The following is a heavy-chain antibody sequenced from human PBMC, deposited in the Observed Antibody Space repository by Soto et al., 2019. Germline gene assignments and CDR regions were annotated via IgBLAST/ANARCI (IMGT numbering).Heavy chain of an antibody. CDR2: IFSNDEK. CDR1: GFSLSNARMG. J-gene: IGHJ4*02. V-gene: IGHV2-26*01. D-gene: IGHD3-3*01. CDR3: ARIAYDFWSGYYYFDY. Sequence: SGPTLVNPTETLTLTCTVSGFSLSNARMGVSWIRQPPGKALEWLAHIFSNDEKSYSTSLKSRLTISKDTSKSQVVLTMTNMDPVDTATYYCARIAYDFWSGYYYFDYWGQGTLVTVSS.